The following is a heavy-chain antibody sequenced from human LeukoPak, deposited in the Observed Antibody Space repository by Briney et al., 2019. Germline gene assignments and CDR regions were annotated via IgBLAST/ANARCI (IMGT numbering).Heavy chain of an antibody. J-gene: IGHJ6*03. Sequence: PSETLSLTCGVSGYPINNAYYWVWIRQPPGQGLEWIESLYHPDSTYYNPSLKSRVTMSVDTSRNQFSLRLSFVTAADTAVYYCARQYDSYFYYYLDLWGTGTTVTVSS. V-gene: IGHV4-38-2*01. D-gene: IGHD2-2*01. CDR3: ARQYDSYFYYYLDL. CDR1: GYPINNAYY. CDR2: LYHPDST.